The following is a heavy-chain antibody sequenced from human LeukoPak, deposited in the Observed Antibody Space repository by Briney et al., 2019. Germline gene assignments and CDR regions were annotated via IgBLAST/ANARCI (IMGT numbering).Heavy chain of an antibody. CDR1: GYTFTSYG. CDR3: ARKGKGGYSYGYPYYYYGMDV. J-gene: IGHJ6*02. Sequence: GASVKVSCKASGYTFTSYGISWVRQAPGQGLEWMGGIIPIFGTANYAQKFQGRVTITADESTSTAYMELSSLRSEDTAVYYCARKGKGGYSYGYPYYYYGMDVWGQGTTVTVSS. V-gene: IGHV1-69*13. CDR2: IIPIFGTA. D-gene: IGHD5-18*01.